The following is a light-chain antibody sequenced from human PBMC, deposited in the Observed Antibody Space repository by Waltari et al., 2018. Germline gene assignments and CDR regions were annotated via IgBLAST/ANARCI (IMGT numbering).Light chain of an antibody. CDR1: PSNMFS. J-gene: IGKJ3*01. CDR3: QQSYSLPFT. V-gene: IGKV1-39*01. Sequence: DIHLTQSPSSFSASIGGSVTIPCRSSPSNMFSLNWYQQVPGKAPKLLIYASSFSQIDVPSRFTGSGSGTDFTLTITGLQPEDFATYFCQQSYSLPFTFGPGTRVDVK. CDR2: ASS.